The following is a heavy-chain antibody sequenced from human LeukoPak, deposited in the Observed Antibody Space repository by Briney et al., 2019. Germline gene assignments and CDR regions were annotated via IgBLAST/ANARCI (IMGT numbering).Heavy chain of an antibody. Sequence: GRSLRLSCAASGFTFSSYAMHWVRQAPGEGLVGLADLSYDGSNQYYVDPVKGRFTSCSDHSKNILDLQMNDRSAEDSALFCCARDATYGSGVFDYWGQGTLVSVSS. J-gene: IGHJ4*02. CDR1: GFTFSSYA. V-gene: IGHV3-30*14. CDR2: LSYDGSNQ. CDR3: ARDATYGSGVFDY. D-gene: IGHD3-10*01.